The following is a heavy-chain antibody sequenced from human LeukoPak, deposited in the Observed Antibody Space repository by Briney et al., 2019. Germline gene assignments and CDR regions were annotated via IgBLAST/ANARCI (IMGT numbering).Heavy chain of an antibody. CDR1: GFTMKNFG. D-gene: IGHD3-3*01. V-gene: IGHV3-33*01. CDR3: VRGADMNYNFENSFYFDS. J-gene: IGHJ4*02. Sequence: GTSLRLSCAVSGFTMKNFGMRWVRQAPGKGLEWVAVIWYDGSQRHYIDSVKGRFAISRENSMNTLSLEMNGLRVEDTAVYYCVRGADMNYNFENSFYFDSWGQGALVIVSP. CDR2: IWYDGSQR.